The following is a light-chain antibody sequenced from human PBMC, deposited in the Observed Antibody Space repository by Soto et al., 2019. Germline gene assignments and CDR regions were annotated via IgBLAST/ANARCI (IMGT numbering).Light chain of an antibody. V-gene: IGLV2-14*01. Sequence: QSALTQPASVSGSPGQSITISCTGTSSDVGGYDYVSWYQQHPGKVPKFLIYEVTNRPSGVSHRFSGCKSGNTAALTISGILADDEGDSYFTSCTSSSTYVFGTGTKLTVL. CDR1: SSDVGGYDY. CDR2: EVT. J-gene: IGLJ1*01. CDR3: TSCTSSSTYV.